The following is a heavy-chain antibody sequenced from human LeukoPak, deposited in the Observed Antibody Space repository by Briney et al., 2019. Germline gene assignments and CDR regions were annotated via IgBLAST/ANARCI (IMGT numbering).Heavy chain of an antibody. D-gene: IGHD3-10*01. V-gene: IGHV4-4*07. CDR2: IYTSGST. CDR3: ARGRFRGVLGAPLDH. Sequence: SEALSLTCTVSGGSISSYYWSWIRQPAGKGLEWIGRIYTSGSTNYNPSLKSRVTMSVDTSKNQFSLKLSSVTAADTAVYYCARGRFRGVLGAPLDHWGQGTLVTVSS. J-gene: IGHJ4*02. CDR1: GGSISSYY.